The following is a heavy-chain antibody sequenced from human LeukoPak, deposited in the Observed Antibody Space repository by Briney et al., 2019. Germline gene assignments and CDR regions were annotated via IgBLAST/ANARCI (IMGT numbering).Heavy chain of an antibody. CDR1: GFIFSSYW. CDR3: VRDQLYCTGGTCYFEY. CDR2: IRGDGSST. D-gene: IGHD2-8*02. Sequence: SGGSLRLSCAASGFIFSSYWMHWVRQAPGKGLVWVSRIRGDGSSTTYADSVKGRFTISRDNAKNTLYLQLNSLRGEGTAVYFCVRDQLYCTGGTCYFEYWGQGTLDTVSS. J-gene: IGHJ4*02. V-gene: IGHV3-74*01.